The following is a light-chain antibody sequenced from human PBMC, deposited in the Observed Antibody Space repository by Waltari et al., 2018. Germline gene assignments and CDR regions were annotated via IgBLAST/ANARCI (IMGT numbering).Light chain of an antibody. CDR3: QQANTFPFT. Sequence: DIQMTQSPSSVSASAGSSVTITCRASQGLGRWLAWYQQKPGKAPKFLLYAASSLQSGVPSRFSGSGSGTDFTLTINSLQPEDFATYYCQQANTFPFTFGQGTRLEIK. CDR1: QGLGRW. J-gene: IGKJ5*01. V-gene: IGKV1-12*01. CDR2: AAS.